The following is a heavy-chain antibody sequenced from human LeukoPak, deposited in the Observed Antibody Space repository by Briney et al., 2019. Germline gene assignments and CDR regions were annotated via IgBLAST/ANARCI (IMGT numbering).Heavy chain of an antibody. V-gene: IGHV3-66*01. J-gene: IGHJ4*02. CDR1: GFTVSSNY. D-gene: IGHD3-10*01. CDR3: ARGTVTMVDY. Sequence: PGRSLRLSCAASGFTVSSNYMSWVRQAPGGGREWVSVISSGGSTYYADSVQGRFTISRDNSKITLFLQMNSLRAGDTAVYYCARGTVTMVDYWDQGTLVTVSS. CDR2: ISSGGST.